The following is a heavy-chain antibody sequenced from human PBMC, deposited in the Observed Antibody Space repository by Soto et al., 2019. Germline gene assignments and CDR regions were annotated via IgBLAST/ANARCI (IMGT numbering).Heavy chain of an antibody. V-gene: IGHV3-74*01. CDR3: VRDDIGLWVNYFDY. CDR1: GFTFSSYW. CDR2: INSDGSST. Sequence: GGSLRLSCAASGFTFSSYWMHWVRQAPGKGLVWVSHINSDGSSTTYADSVKGRFTISRDNAKNTLYLQMNSLRAEDTAVYYCVRDDIGLWVNYFDYWGQGTLVTVSS. J-gene: IGHJ4*02. D-gene: IGHD1-26*01.